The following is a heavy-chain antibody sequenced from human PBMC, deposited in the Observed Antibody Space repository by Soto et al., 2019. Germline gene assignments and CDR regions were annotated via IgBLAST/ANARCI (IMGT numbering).Heavy chain of an antibody. CDR1: GFTFSSYW. CDR3: VGRSGWLQTD. V-gene: IGHV3-7*01. J-gene: IGHJ4*02. Sequence: EVQLVESGGGLAQPGGSLRLSCAASGFTFSSYWMSWVRQAPGKGLEWVANIKQDGSETYYVDSVKGRFTISRDNAKNSLYLQMNTLRVEDTAVYYCVGRSGWLQTDWGQGTLVTVSS. CDR2: IKQDGSET. D-gene: IGHD6-19*01.